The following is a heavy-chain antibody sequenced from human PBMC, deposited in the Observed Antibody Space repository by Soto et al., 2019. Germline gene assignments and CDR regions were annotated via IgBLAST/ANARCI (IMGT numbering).Heavy chain of an antibody. D-gene: IGHD3-22*01. CDR1: GGSISSGGYS. CDR2: IYHSGST. V-gene: IGHV4-30-2*01. Sequence: SETLSLTCAVSGGSISSGGYSWSWIRQPPGKGLEWIGYIYHSGSTYYNPSLKSRVTISVDRSKNQFSLKLSSVTAADTAVYYCVRSPYYYDSSGYYDYWGQGTLVTVS. J-gene: IGHJ4*02. CDR3: VRSPYYYDSSGYYDY.